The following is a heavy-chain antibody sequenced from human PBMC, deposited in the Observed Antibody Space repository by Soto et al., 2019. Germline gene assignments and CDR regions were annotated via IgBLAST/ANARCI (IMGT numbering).Heavy chain of an antibody. CDR2: INHSGST. CDR3: ERPRRVTMVRGVTHNWFDP. V-gene: IGHV4-34*01. D-gene: IGHD3-10*01. CDR1: GGSFSGYY. J-gene: IGHJ5*02. Sequence: SETLSLTCAVLGGSFSGYYWSWIRQPPGKGLEWIGEINHSGSTNYNPSLKSRVTISVDTSKNQFSLKLSSVTAADTAVYYCERPRRVTMVRGVTHNWFDPWGQGTLVTVSS.